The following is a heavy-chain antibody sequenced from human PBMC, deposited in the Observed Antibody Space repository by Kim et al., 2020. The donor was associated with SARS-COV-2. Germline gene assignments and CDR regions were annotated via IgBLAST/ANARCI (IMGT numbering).Heavy chain of an antibody. CDR3: ARETFPHLYYDSSSDAFDI. D-gene: IGHD3-22*01. Sequence: GRFTISKDNAKNSLYLQMNSLRDEHTAVYYCARETFPHLYYDSSSDAFDIWGQGTMVTVSS. V-gene: IGHV3-48*02. J-gene: IGHJ3*02.